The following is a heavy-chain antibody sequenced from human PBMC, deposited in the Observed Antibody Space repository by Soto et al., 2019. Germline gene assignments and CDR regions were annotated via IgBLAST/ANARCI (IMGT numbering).Heavy chain of an antibody. Sequence: GASVKVSCKASGYTFTSYGISWVRQAPGQGLEWMGWISAYNGNTNYAQKFQGRVTMTTDTSTSTAYMELRSLRSDDTAVYYCAKYSSGWYDGYFQYWGQGTLVTVSS. V-gene: IGHV1-18*01. CDR3: AKYSSGWYDGYFQY. J-gene: IGHJ1*01. D-gene: IGHD6-19*01. CDR2: ISAYNGNT. CDR1: GYTFTSYG.